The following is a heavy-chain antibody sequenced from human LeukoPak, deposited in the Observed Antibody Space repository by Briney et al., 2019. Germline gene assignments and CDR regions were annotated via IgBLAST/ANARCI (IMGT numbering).Heavy chain of an antibody. CDR2: IYYSGST. V-gene: IGHV4-39*07. CDR1: GGSISGSSYY. Sequence: SETLSLTCNVSGGSISGSSYYWGWIRQPPGKGLEWIGSIYYSGSTNYNPSLKSRVTISVDTSKNQFSLKLSSVTAADTAVYYCARVDDPAARGPGTFDYWGQGTLVTVSS. D-gene: IGHD1-14*01. CDR3: ARVDDPAARGPGTFDY. J-gene: IGHJ4*02.